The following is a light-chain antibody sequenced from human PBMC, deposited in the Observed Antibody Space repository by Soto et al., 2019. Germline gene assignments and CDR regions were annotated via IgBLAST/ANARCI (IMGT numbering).Light chain of an antibody. J-gene: IGLJ2*01. CDR1: SIGSKS. CDR3: QVWDSSSDHVI. CDR2: YDS. Sequence: SYELTQPPSVSLAPGQTASITCGGNSIGSKSVHWYQQKPGQAPIVVIYYDSDRPSGIPERFAGSTSGNTATLTISRVEAGEEADDYCQVWDSSSDHVIFGGGTKLTVL. V-gene: IGLV3-21*04.